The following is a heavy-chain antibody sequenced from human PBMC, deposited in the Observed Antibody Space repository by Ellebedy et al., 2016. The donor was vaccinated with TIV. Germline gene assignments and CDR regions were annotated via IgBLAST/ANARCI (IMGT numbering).Heavy chain of an antibody. D-gene: IGHD5-18*01. CDR2: IKQDGSVK. J-gene: IGHJ4*02. CDR1: GFTFSSYW. CDR3: ASHVDTSMSY. V-gene: IGHV3-7*01. Sequence: GGSLRLSXAASGFTFSSYWMHWVRQAPGKGLEWVANIKQDGSVKKYVDSVKGRFTISRDNAKNSLYLQMNSLRAEDTALYYCASHVDTSMSYWGQGTLVTVSS.